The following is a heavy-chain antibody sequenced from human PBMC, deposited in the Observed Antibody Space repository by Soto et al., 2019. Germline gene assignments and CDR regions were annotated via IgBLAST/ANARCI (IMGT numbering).Heavy chain of an antibody. V-gene: IGHV3-30*18. J-gene: IGHJ4*02. CDR2: ISYDGSNK. D-gene: IGHD1-26*01. Sequence: QVQLVESGGGVVQPGRSLRLSCAASGFTFSRYDMHWVRQAPGEGLEWVAAISYDGSNKYYRDSVKGRFTISRDNSRTTLYLQLNSLRPEDTAVYYCAKGPYRGTYSDFDYWGQGTLVPVSS. CDR3: AKGPYRGTYSDFDY. CDR1: GFTFSRYD.